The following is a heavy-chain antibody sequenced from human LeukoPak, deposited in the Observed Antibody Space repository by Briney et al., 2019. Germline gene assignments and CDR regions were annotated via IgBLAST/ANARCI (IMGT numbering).Heavy chain of an antibody. CDR2: IWYDGSNK. V-gene: IGHV3-33*01. CDR1: GFTFSSYG. D-gene: IGHD6-13*01. CDR3: ARDRKSGSSWLTYYFDY. J-gene: IGHJ4*02. Sequence: GGSLRLSCAASGFTFSSYGMHWVRQAPGKGLEWVAVIWYDGSNKYYADSVKGRFTISRDNSKNTLYLQTNSLRAEDTAVYYCARDRKSGSSWLTYYFDYWGQGTLVTVSS.